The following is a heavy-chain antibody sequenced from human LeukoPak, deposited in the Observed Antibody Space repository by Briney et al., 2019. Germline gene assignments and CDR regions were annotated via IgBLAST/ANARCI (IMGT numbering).Heavy chain of an antibody. CDR3: ARVPAIYYYYYMDV. J-gene: IGHJ6*03. CDR2: IYYSGST. CDR1: GGSISSYY. V-gene: IGHV4-59*01. Sequence: SETLSLTCTVSGGSISSYYWSRIRQPPGKGLEWIGYIYYSGSTNYNPSLKSRVTISVDTSKNQFSLKLSSVTAADTAVYYCARVPAIYYYYYMDVWGKGTTVTVSS.